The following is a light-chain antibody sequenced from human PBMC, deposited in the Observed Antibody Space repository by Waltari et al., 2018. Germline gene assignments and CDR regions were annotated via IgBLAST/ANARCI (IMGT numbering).Light chain of an antibody. Sequence: QSVLTQPPSASGTPGQRVTITCSGSRTNIDSNTNTWYQQLPGTTPKLLSYSNNQRPSGVPDRFSGSKSGTSASLAISGLQSEDEADYYCAAWDDSLNGYVFGTGTKVTVL. CDR2: SNN. CDR1: RTNIDSNT. CDR3: AAWDDSLNGYV. V-gene: IGLV1-44*01. J-gene: IGLJ1*01.